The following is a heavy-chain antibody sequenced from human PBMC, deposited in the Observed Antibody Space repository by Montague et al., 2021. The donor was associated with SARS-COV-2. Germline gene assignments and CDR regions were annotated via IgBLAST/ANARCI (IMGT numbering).Heavy chain of an antibody. J-gene: IGHJ4*02. CDR2: IKQDGSEK. CDR3: ARGYDSSGYQY. CDR1: GFTFSTSW. V-gene: IGHV3-7*05. D-gene: IGHD3-22*01. Sequence: SLRLSCAASGFTFSTSWMTWVRQVPGKGLEWVANIKQDGSEKYYVDSVKGRFTISRDNAKNSLYLQLDSLRAEDTAVYYCARGYDSSGYQYRGQGTLVTVSS.